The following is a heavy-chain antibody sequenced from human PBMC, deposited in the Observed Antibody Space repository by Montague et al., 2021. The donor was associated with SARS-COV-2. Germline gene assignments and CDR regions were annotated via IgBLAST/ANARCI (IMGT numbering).Heavy chain of an antibody. V-gene: IGHV4-39*07. D-gene: IGHD3-22*01. Sequence: SETLSLTCTVSGGSISSSSYYWGWIRQPPGKGLEWIGNIYYSGNTXYKPSLKSRVTISVDTSKNQFSLKLSSVTAADTAVYYCARDTRITMLVVVNRYGMDVWGQGTTVTVSS. CDR2: IYYSGNT. CDR3: ARDTRITMLVVVNRYGMDV. J-gene: IGHJ6*02. CDR1: GGSISSSSYY.